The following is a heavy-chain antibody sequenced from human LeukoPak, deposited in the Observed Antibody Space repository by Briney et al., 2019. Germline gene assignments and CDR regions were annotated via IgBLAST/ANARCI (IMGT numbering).Heavy chain of an antibody. CDR3: ARESEWELLDY. V-gene: IGHV4-30-2*01. CDR2: IYHSGST. J-gene: IGHJ4*02. CDR1: GGSISSGGYY. Sequence: SETLSLTCTVSGGSISSGGYYWSWIRQPPGKGLEWIGYIYHSGSTYYNPSLKSRVTISVDTSKNQFSLKLSSVTAADTAVYYCARESEWELLDYWGQGTLVTVSS. D-gene: IGHD1-26*01.